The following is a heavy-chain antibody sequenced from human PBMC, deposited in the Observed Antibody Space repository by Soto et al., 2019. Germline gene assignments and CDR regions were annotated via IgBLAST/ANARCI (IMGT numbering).Heavy chain of an antibody. CDR1: GGSFSGYY. Sequence: SETLSLTCAVYGGSFSGYYWSWIRQPPGKGLEWIGEINHSGSTNYNPSLKSRVTISVDTSKNQFSLKLSSVTAADTAVYYCARGLSTMVRGAPRYFDYWGQGTLVTVPQ. CDR2: INHSGST. V-gene: IGHV4-34*01. D-gene: IGHD3-10*01. J-gene: IGHJ4*02. CDR3: ARGLSTMVRGAPRYFDY.